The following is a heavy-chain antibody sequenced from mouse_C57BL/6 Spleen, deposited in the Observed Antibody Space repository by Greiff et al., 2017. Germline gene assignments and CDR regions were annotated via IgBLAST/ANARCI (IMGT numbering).Heavy chain of an antibody. D-gene: IGHD6-5*01. J-gene: IGHJ4*01. CDR2: ISSGSSTI. Sequence: EVQGVESGGGLVKPGGSLKLSCAASGFTFSDYGMHWVRQAPEKGLEWVAYISSGSSTIYYADTVKGRFTITRDTAKNTLFLQMSSLRSEYTAMDYCARSLQHTVYAMDYWGQGTSGTGSS. CDR1: GFTFSDYG. CDR3: ARSLQHTVYAMDY. V-gene: IGHV5-17*01.